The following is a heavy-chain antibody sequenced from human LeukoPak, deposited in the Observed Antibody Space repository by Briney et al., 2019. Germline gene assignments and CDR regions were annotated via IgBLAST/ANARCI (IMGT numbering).Heavy chain of an antibody. J-gene: IGHJ6*02. CDR1: GFTFSSYS. CDR2: ISSSSSYI. D-gene: IGHD6-13*01. CDR3: ARVEAAAGRGYYGMDV. V-gene: IGHV3-21*01. Sequence: GGSLRLSCAASGFTFSSYSMNWVRQAPGKGLEWVSPISSSSSYIYYADSVKGRFTISRDNAKNSLYLQMNSLRAEDTAVYYCARVEAAAGRGYYGMDVWGQGSTVTVSS.